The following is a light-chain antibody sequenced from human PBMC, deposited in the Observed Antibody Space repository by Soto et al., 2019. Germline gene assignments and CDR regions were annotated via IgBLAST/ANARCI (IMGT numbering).Light chain of an antibody. CDR3: CSLTNGATWV. CDR2: EAS. V-gene: IGLV2-23*01. J-gene: IGLJ3*02. CDR1: NSDVGSHNF. Sequence: QSALTQPASVSGSPGQSITISCTGTNSDVGSHNFVSWYQQYPGKAPKLLIYEASKRPSGLSNRFSGSKSGNTASLTLSGLQAEDEAEYYCCSLTNGATWVFGGGTKLTVL.